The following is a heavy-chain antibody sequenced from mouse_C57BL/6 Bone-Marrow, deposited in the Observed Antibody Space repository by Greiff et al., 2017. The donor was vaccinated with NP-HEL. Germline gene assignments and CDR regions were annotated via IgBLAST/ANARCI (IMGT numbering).Heavy chain of an antibody. CDR2: IDPENGDT. J-gene: IGHJ3*01. CDR1: GFNIKDDY. CDR3: TTGGYYGFAWFAY. D-gene: IGHD1-1*01. V-gene: IGHV14-4*01. Sequence: EVQLQQSGAELVRPGASVKLSCTASGFNIKDDYMHWVKQRPEQGLEWIGWIDPENGDTEYASKFQGKATITADTSSNTAYLQRSSLTSEDTAVYYCTTGGYYGFAWFAYWGQGTLVTVSA.